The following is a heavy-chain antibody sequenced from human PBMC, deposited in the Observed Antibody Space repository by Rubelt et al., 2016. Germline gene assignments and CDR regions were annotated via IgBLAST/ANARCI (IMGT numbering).Heavy chain of an antibody. CDR3: ISYV. CDR1: GFTFSSYW. V-gene: IGHV3-66*01. J-gene: IGHJ3*01. Sequence: EVHLVESGGGLVQPGGSLTLSCAASGFTFSSYWMHWVRQAPGKGLEWVSSIYANGNTHYADSMKGRFTISRDNSKNTVFLQMNSLRVDDTAVYYCISYVWGQGTMVTVSS. CDR2: IYANGNT.